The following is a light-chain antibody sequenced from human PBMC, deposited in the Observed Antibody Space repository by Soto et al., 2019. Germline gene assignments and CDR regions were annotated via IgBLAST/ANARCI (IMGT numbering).Light chain of an antibody. V-gene: IGKV3-11*01. CDR3: HQRSNWPPT. Sequence: EDVLTQSPATLYVSPGERATLSCRASQSVSTNLAWYQQRAGQAPRLLIYDASNRATGIPARFSGSGSGTDFTLTISSLQPEDFALYYCHQRSNWPPTFGGGTKVDIK. CDR2: DAS. J-gene: IGKJ4*01. CDR1: QSVSTN.